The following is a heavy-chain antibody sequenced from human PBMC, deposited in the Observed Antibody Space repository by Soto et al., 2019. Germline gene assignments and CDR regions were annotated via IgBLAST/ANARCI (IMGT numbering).Heavy chain of an antibody. J-gene: IGHJ4*02. CDR3: ARHVGVPGTRGFDY. Sequence: QVQLQESGPGLVKPSETLSLTCAVSGASITDNNWWSWVRQTPGKGLEWIGEVVHWGTSNYNPSLGSRVTVSMDRSKNQAALTLISVTAADSAVYYCARHVGVPGTRGFDYWGQGILDTVSS. CDR1: GASITDNNW. V-gene: IGHV4-4*02. CDR2: VVHWGTS. D-gene: IGHD6-19*01.